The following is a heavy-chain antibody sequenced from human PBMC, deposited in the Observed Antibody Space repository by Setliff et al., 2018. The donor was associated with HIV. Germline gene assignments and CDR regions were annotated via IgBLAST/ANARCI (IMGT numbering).Heavy chain of an antibody. CDR1: GYTFTSYG. V-gene: IGHV1-18*01. J-gene: IGHJ2*01. CDR2: ISAFNGNT. D-gene: IGHD2-2*01. CDR3: ARAVGYCSSTICYGAWYFDL. Sequence: GASVMVSCKASGYTFTSYGISWVRQAPGQGLEWMGWISAFNGNTNYAQKLRGRVAMTTDTSTSTAHMELRSLISDDTAVYYCARAVGYCSSTICYGAWYFDLWGRGTLVTVSS.